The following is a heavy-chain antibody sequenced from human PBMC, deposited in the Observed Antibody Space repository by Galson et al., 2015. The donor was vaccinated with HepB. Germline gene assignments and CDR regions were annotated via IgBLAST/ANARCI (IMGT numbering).Heavy chain of an antibody. V-gene: IGHV1-69*06. J-gene: IGHJ5*02. D-gene: IGHD2-2*01. Sequence: SVKVSCKASGGTFSSYAISWVRQAPGQGLEWMGGIIPIFGTANYAQKFQGRVTITADKSTSTAYMELSSLRSEDTAVYYCASYPDPNPANCSSTSCYDWGRDWFDPWGQGTLVTVSS. CDR1: GGTFSSYA. CDR3: ASYPDPNPANCSSTSCYDWGRDWFDP. CDR2: IIPIFGTA.